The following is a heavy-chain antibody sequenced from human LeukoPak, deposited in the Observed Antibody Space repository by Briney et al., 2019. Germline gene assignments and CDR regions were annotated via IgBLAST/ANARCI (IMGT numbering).Heavy chain of an antibody. V-gene: IGHV1-2*02. CDR1: GYTFTGYY. Sequence: ASVKVSCKASGYTFTGYYMHWVRQAPGQGLEWMGWINPHTGGTNYAQKFQSRVTMTRDTSISTAYMELGGLTSDDTAVYYCARPYCSGGSCHDYFDYWGQGTLVTVSS. CDR2: INPHTGGT. J-gene: IGHJ4*02. CDR3: ARPYCSGGSCHDYFDY. D-gene: IGHD2-15*01.